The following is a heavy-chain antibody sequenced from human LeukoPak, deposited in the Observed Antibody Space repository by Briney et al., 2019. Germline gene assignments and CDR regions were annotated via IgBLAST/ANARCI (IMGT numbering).Heavy chain of an antibody. Sequence: PGGSLRLSCAASGFTFNNYAMSWVRQAPGKGLEWVSSISGSGDYTFYADSVKGRFTISRDNSKDTLYLQMNSLRVDDKAIYYCAKDRANYYCTNGQYYTRNGDYWGQGTLVSVSS. CDR1: GFTFNNYA. D-gene: IGHD2-8*01. V-gene: IGHV3-23*01. J-gene: IGHJ4*02. CDR2: ISGSGDYT. CDR3: AKDRANYYCTNGQYYTRNGDY.